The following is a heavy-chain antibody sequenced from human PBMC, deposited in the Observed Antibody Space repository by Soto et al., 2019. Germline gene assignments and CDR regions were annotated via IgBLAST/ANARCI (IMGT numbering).Heavy chain of an antibody. CDR1: GGSISSSSYY. J-gene: IGHJ2*01. CDR3: ARLGSGSYKPYWYFDL. D-gene: IGHD1-26*01. V-gene: IGHV4-39*01. Sequence: SETLSLTCTVSGGSISSSSYYWGWIHQPPGKGLEWIGSIYYSGSTYYNPSLKSRVTISVDTSKNQFSLKLSSVTAADTAVYYCARLGSGSYKPYWYFDLWGRGTLVTVSS. CDR2: IYYSGST.